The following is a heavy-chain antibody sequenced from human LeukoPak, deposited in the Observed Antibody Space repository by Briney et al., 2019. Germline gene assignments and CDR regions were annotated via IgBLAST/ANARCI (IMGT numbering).Heavy chain of an antibody. V-gene: IGHV4-34*01. CDR3: ARDGGRLGATFN. D-gene: IGHD1-26*01. CDR1: GGSFNGYY. J-gene: IGHJ4*02. Sequence: SETLSLTCAVYGGSFNGYYWSWIRQPPGKGLEWIGEINHSGRTNYNPSLKSRVTISVDTSKNQFSLKLSSVTAADTAVYYCARDGGRLGATFNWGQGTLVTVSS. CDR2: INHSGRT.